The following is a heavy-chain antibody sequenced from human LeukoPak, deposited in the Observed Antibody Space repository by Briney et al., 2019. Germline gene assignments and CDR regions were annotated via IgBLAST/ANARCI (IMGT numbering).Heavy chain of an antibody. D-gene: IGHD5-18*01. V-gene: IGHV4-59*11. CDR3: ATIKRGDIFGYFDF. J-gene: IGHJ4*02. CDR2: LRDSVTT. CDR1: GGPITTHY. Sequence: SETLSLTCTVSGGPITTHYWSWIRQPPGKGLEWIAYLRDSVTTKDTPSLKSRVTLSADTSKNQYFLRLTSVTAADTAVYYCATIKRGDIFGYFDFWGQGILVTASS.